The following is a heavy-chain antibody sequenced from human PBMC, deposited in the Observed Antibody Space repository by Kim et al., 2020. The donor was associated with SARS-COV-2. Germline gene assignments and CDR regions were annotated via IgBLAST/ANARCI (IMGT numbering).Heavy chain of an antibody. V-gene: IGHV3-30*07. CDR3: ARERSSSSPLSYYYGMDV. D-gene: IGHD6-6*01. J-gene: IGHJ6*02. Sequence: GRFTISRDNSKNTLYLQMNSLRAEDTAVYYCARERSSSSPLSYYYGMDVWGQGTTVTVSS.